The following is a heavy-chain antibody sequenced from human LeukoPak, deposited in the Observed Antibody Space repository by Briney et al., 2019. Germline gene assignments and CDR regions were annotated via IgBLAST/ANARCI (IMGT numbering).Heavy chain of an antibody. CDR3: ARVKRKKGYDSSGSQDAFDI. CDR1: GYTFTGYY. V-gene: IGHV1-2*02. Sequence: ASVKVSCKASGYTFTGYYMHWVRQAPGQGLEWKGWINPNSGGTNYAQKFQGRVTMTRDTSISTAYMELSRLRSDDTAVYYCARVKRKKGYDSSGSQDAFDIWGQGTMVTVSS. D-gene: IGHD3-22*01. CDR2: INPNSGGT. J-gene: IGHJ3*02.